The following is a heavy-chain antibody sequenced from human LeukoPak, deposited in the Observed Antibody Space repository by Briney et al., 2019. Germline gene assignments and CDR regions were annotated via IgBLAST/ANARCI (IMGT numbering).Heavy chain of an antibody. D-gene: IGHD3-10*01. CDR2: IRGSDGNT. Sequence: HTGGSLRLSCAASGFTFSNYAMGWVRQAPGKGLEWVSIIRGSDGNTYYADSVKGRFTISRDNSKITLYLQMNSLRAEDTAVYYCAKVSDYYGSGYFHYWGQGTLVTVSS. J-gene: IGHJ4*02. CDR3: AKVSDYYGSGYFHY. V-gene: IGHV3-23*01. CDR1: GFTFSNYA.